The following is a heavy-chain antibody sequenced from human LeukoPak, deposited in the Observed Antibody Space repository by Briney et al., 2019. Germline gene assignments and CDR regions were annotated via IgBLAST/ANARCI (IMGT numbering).Heavy chain of an antibody. Sequence: GAAVKVSCKASGGTFSSYAIRWVRQAPGQGLEWMGGIIPIFGTANYAQKFQGRVTITADKSTSTAYMELSSLRSQDTAVYYCARADLGFSSGSCFDYWGQGTLVTVSS. CDR3: ARADLGFSSGSCFDY. D-gene: IGHD1-26*01. CDR2: IIPIFGTA. V-gene: IGHV1-69*06. CDR1: GGTFSSYA. J-gene: IGHJ4*02.